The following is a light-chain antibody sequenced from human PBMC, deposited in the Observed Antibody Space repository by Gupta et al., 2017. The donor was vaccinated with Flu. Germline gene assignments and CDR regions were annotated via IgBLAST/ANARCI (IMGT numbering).Light chain of an antibody. V-gene: IGKV1D-16*01. J-gene: IGKJ4*01. Sequence: DIKMTQSTSSLSASVGDRVTITCRASQDISTWLAWYQLKPGKAPRSLIYSAFYLRSGVPSRFSGSGSGTDFTLTISRLQPEDFATYSCQQYNSYPVTFGGGTKVEIK. CDR1: QDISTW. CDR2: SAF. CDR3: QQYNSYPVT.